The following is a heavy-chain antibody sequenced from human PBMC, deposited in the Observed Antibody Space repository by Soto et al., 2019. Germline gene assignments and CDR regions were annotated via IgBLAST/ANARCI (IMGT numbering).Heavy chain of an antibody. CDR1: GFTFSDYY. V-gene: IGHV3-11*01. D-gene: IGHD3-22*01. CDR3: ARDTAFISSGLFNP. J-gene: IGHJ5*02. CDR2: ISDSATTM. Sequence: SGGSLRLSCAASGFTFSDYYMSWIRQAPGKGLEWISHISDSATTMYYADSVKGRFTISRDSARKSLFLHMNSLRAEDTAVYYCARDTAFISSGLFNPWGQGTLVTVSS.